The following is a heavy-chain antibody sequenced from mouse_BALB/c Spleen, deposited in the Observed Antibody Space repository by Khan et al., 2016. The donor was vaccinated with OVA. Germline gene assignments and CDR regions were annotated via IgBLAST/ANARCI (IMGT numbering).Heavy chain of an antibody. Sequence: LVESGPELKKPGETVRISCKASGYTFTTAGMQWVQKMPGKGLKWIGWINTHSGVPKYAEDFKGRFAFSLDTSASTLYLQITNLKNEETATYFCARGGAAYYRNDGGAMEYWGQGTSVTVSS. J-gene: IGHJ4*01. V-gene: IGHV9-4*02. D-gene: IGHD2-14*01. CDR2: INTHSGVP. CDR3: ARGGAAYYRNDGGAMEY. CDR1: GYTFTTAG.